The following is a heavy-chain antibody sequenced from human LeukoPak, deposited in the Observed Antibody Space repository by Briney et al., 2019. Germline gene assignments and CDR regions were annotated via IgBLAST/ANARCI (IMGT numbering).Heavy chain of an antibody. CDR3: AREDNPLWFDP. CDR2: ISSSSSTI. V-gene: IGHV3-48*04. CDR1: GFTFSSYS. J-gene: IGHJ5*02. Sequence: GGSLRLSCAASGFTFSSYSMNWVRQAPGKGLEWVSYISSSSSTIYYADSVKGRFTIPRDNSNNTVHLQMNSLRPDDSALYYCAREDNPLWFDPWGQGTLVTVSS. D-gene: IGHD1-1*01.